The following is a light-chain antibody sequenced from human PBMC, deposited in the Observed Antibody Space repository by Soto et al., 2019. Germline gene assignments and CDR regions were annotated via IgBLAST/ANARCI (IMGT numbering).Light chain of an antibody. V-gene: IGLV2-11*01. Sequence: QSALTQPRSVSGSPGQSVTISCTGTSSDVGGYNYVSWYQQHPGKAPKLMIYDVTKRPSGAPDRFSGSKSGNTASLTISGLQADDEADYYCLSYAGSSTRVFGGGTKVTVL. CDR3: LSYAGSSTRV. CDR1: SSDVGGYNY. CDR2: DVT. J-gene: IGLJ3*02.